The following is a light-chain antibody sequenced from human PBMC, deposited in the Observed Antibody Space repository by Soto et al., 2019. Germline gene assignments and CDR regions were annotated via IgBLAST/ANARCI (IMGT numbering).Light chain of an antibody. Sequence: EIVMTQSPATLSVSPGERATLSCRASQSVSSNLAWYQQKPGQAPRLLIYGASTRATSIPARFSGTGSGTDFTLTINNLEPEDFAVYYCQVRTNWSIAFGRGTLLEI. CDR3: QVRTNWSIA. V-gene: IGKV3D-15*01. J-gene: IGKJ5*01. CDR2: GAS. CDR1: QSVSSN.